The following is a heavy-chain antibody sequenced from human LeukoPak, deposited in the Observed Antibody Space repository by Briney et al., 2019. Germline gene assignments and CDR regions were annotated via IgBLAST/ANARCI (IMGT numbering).Heavy chain of an antibody. CDR1: GDSLSSNNW. CDR3: ARRTRWVGESITYYGVDV. J-gene: IGHJ6*02. V-gene: IGHV4-4*02. CDR2: IYHSGDT. D-gene: IGHD3-10*01. Sequence: SGTLSLTCAVSGDSLSSNNWWTWVRQPPGKGLEWIGEIYHSGDTNYNPSLKSRVTTSVDKSKNQFSLQLSSVTAADTAVYFCARRTRWVGESITYYGVDVWGQGTTVTVSS.